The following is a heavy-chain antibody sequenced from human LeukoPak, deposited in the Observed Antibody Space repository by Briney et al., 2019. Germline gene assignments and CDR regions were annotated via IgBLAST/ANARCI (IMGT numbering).Heavy chain of an antibody. Sequence: SVKVSCKASGVTFSSYAISWVRQAPGQGLEWMGGIIPIFGTANYAQKFQGRVTITTDESTSTAYMELSSLRSEDTAVYYCATGPSGDYFDYWGQGTLVTVSS. J-gene: IGHJ4*02. V-gene: IGHV1-69*05. CDR1: GVTFSSYA. CDR3: ATGPSGDYFDY. CDR2: IIPIFGTA. D-gene: IGHD4-17*01.